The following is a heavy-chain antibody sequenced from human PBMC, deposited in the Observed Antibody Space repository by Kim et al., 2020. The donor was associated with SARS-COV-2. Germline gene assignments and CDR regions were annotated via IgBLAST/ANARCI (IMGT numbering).Heavy chain of an antibody. Sequence: SETLSLTCTVSGGSISSSSYYWGWIRQPPGKGLEWIGSIYYSGSTYYNPSLKIRVTISVDTSKNQFSLKLSSVTAAATAVYYCARQGYDILTGYYSGMDVWGQGTTVTVSS. CDR3: ARQGYDILTGYYSGMDV. V-gene: IGHV4-39*01. J-gene: IGHJ6*02. CDR2: IYYSGST. CDR1: GGSISSSSYY. D-gene: IGHD3-9*01.